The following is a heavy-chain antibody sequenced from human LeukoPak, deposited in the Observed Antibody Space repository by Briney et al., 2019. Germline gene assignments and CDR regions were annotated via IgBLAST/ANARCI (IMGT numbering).Heavy chain of an antibody. V-gene: IGHV3-48*03. CDR3: ARAVNDAFDI. J-gene: IGHJ3*02. CDR1: GFTFSSYE. CDR2: ISSSGSTI. Sequence: GGSLRLSCAASGFTFSSYEMNWVRQAPEKGLEWVSYISSSGSTIYYADSVKGRFTISRDNAKNTLYLQMNSLRAEDTAVYYCARAVNDAFDIWGQGTMVTVSS. D-gene: IGHD6-19*01.